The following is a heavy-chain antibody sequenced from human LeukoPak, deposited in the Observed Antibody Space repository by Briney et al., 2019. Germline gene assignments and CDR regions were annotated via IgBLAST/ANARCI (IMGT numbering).Heavy chain of an antibody. J-gene: IGHJ6*03. CDR1: GGTFSSYA. V-gene: IGHV1-69*05. CDR2: IIPIFGTA. D-gene: IGHD6-13*01. CDR3: ARNSAAAGNYYYYYMGV. Sequence: PRASVKVSCKASGGTFSSYAISWVRQAPGQGLEWMGGIIPIFGTANYAQKFQGRVTITTDESTSTAYMELSSLRSEDTAVYYCARNSAAAGNYYYYYMGVWGKGTTVTVSS.